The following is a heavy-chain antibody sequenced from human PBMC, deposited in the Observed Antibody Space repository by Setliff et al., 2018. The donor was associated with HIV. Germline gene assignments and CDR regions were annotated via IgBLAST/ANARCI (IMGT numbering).Heavy chain of an antibody. CDR3: AKEDVNVVAWRFYFYYIDV. J-gene: IGHJ6*03. Sequence: GGSLRLSCAASGFTFSSYGMHWVRQAPGKGLEWVAVIWNDGSNKQYGDSVKGRFTISRDNAKNSMYLEMNSLKVEDTAVYYCAKEDVNVVAWRFYFYYIDVWGKGTTVTVSS. D-gene: IGHD2-21*01. CDR2: IWNDGSNK. V-gene: IGHV3-33*03. CDR1: GFTFSSYG.